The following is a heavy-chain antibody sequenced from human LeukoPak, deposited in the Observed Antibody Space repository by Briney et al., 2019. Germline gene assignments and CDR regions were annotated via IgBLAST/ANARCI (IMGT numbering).Heavy chain of an antibody. CDR1: GYTFTSYD. D-gene: IGHD2-2*01. CDR2: MNPNSGNT. Sequence: GASVKVSCKASGYTFTSYDINWVRQATGQGLEWMGWMNPNSGNTNYAQKLQGRVTMTTDTSTSTAYMELRSLRSDDTAVYYCARGHGWVVVVPAAMGNDAFDIWGQGTMVTVSS. J-gene: IGHJ3*02. V-gene: IGHV1-8*01. CDR3: ARGHGWVVVVPAAMGNDAFDI.